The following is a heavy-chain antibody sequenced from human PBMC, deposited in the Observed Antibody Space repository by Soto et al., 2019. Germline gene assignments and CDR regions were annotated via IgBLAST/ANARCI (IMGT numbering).Heavy chain of an antibody. CDR1: GGTFRTYA. J-gene: IGHJ6*02. CDR3: AKGAVAGTPTSYYYYGMDV. Sequence: QVQLLQSGAEVKKPGSSVRVSCDASGGTFRTYAISCVRQAPGQGLAWMGEIIPIFGTVNYAQKFQGRVTITADESTTTVYMDLRSLRSEDTAVYYCAKGAVAGTPTSYYYYGMDVWGQGTTVTVSS. V-gene: IGHV1-69*12. D-gene: IGHD6-19*01. CDR2: IIPIFGTV.